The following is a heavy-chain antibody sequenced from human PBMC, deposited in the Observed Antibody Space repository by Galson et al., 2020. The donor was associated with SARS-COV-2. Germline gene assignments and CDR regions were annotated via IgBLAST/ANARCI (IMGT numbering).Heavy chain of an antibody. CDR1: GFSVSTNY. CDR2: IYSGGSI. CDR3: EKDSGLGADI. V-gene: IGHV3-53*01. D-gene: IGHD1-26*01. Sequence: GESLKISCSASGFSVSTNYMIWVRQAPGKGLELVSHIYSGGSIYYADSVRGRFTISRDNSENTLFLQMNSLRAEDTAVYYCEKDSGLGADIWGQGTLVTVSS. J-gene: IGHJ3*02.